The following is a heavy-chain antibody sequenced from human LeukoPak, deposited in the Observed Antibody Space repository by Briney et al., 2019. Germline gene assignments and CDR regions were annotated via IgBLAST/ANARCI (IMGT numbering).Heavy chain of an antibody. Sequence: GGSLRLSCAASGFTFISYSMNWVRQAPGKGLEWVSYISRSGSFISYTDSVKGRFTISRDNAKNSLYLQMNSLRAHDTAVYYCAREGPMLRGVIGGKIDYWGQGTVVTVSS. CDR1: GFTFISYS. D-gene: IGHD3-10*01. CDR3: AREGPMLRGVIGGKIDY. CDR2: ISRSGSFI. V-gene: IGHV3-21*05. J-gene: IGHJ4*02.